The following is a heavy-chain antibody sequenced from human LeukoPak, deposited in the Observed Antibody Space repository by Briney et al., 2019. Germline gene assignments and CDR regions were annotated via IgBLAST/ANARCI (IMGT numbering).Heavy chain of an antibody. D-gene: IGHD4-17*01. CDR3: ARDKTTFTTFDY. Sequence: GGSLILSCSASGXTFTNYWRHWFRQAPGKGLVWLSRISPDGSITGHADSVKGRFTISRGNAKNTVYLEINSLRAEDTAVYYCARDKTTFTTFDYWGQGTLVTVSS. CDR1: GXTFTNYW. V-gene: IGHV3-74*01. CDR2: ISPDGSIT. J-gene: IGHJ4*02.